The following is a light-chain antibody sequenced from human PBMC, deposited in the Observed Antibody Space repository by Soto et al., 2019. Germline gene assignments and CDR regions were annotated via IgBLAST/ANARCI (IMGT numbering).Light chain of an antibody. J-gene: IGKJ2*01. CDR2: GAS. V-gene: IGKV3-20*01. Sequence: EIVLTQSPGTLSLSPGERATLSCRASQSVSSSYLAWYQQKPGQAPRLFIYGASSMATGIPDRFSGSGSGTDFTLTISRLEPDDFAVYYCQQYGSSPYTFGQGTKVEIK. CDR1: QSVSSSY. CDR3: QQYGSSPYT.